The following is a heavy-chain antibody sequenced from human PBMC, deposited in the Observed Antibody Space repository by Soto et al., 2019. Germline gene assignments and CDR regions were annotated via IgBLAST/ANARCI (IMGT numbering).Heavy chain of an antibody. CDR3: ARGISSSWYGGYYYGMDV. CDR1: GGSFSGYY. CDR2: INHSGST. J-gene: IGHJ6*02. D-gene: IGHD6-13*01. V-gene: IGHV4-34*01. Sequence: SETLSLTCAVYGGSFSGYYWSWIRQPPGKGLEWIGEINHSGSTNYNPSLKSRVTISVDTSKNQFSLKLSSVTTADTAVYYCARGISSSWYGGYYYGMDVWGQGTTVTVSS.